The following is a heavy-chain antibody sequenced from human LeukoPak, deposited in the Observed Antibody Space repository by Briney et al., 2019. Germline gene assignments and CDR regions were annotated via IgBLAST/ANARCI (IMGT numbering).Heavy chain of an antibody. D-gene: IGHD6-19*01. CDR2: IKSKSDDGTS. V-gene: IGHV3-15*07. J-gene: IGHJ4*02. CDR3: STDVVAVAVC. Sequence: GVSLRLSCVASGFTFSEAWMNWVRQAPGKGLEWVGRIKSKSDDGTSDYAAPVKGRFTISRDDSKNTLYLRMNNLKIEDTAVYSCSTDVVAVAVCWGQGTLVTVSS. CDR1: GFTFSEAW.